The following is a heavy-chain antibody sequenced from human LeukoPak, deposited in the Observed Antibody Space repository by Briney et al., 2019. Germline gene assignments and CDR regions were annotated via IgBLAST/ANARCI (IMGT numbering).Heavy chain of an antibody. J-gene: IGHJ4*02. D-gene: IGHD4-23*01. CDR3: ARLYSGVTRPSDY. V-gene: IGHV4-38-2*01. CDR2: IYHSGST. Sequence: SETLSLTCAVSGYSISSGYYWGWIRQPPGKGLEWIGSIYHSGSTYYNPSLKSRVTISVDTSKNQFSLKLSSVTAADTAVYYCARLYSGVTRPSDYWGQGTLVTVSS. CDR1: GYSISSGYY.